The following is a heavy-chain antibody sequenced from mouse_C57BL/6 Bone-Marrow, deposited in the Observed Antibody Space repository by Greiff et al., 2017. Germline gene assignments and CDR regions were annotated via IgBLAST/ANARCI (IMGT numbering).Heavy chain of an antibody. D-gene: IGHD2-1*01. CDR3: ARGSLLGYAMDY. V-gene: IGHV7-1*01. J-gene: IGHJ4*01. CDR1: GFTFSDFY. Sequence: EVMLVESGGGLVQSGRSLRLSCATSGFTFSDFYMEWVRQAPGKGLEWIAASRNKANDYTTEYSASVKGRFIVSRDTSQSILYLQMNALRAEDTAIYYCARGSLLGYAMDYWGQGTSVTVSS. CDR2: SRNKANDYTT.